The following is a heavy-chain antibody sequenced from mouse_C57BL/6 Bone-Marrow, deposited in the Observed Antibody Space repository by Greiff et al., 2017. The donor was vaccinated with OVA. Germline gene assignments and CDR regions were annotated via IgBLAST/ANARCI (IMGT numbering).Heavy chain of an antibody. CDR1: GFTFSSYA. CDR2: ISDGGSYT. CDR3: ARVDGYHWYFDV. D-gene: IGHD2-3*01. V-gene: IGHV5-4*01. J-gene: IGHJ1*03. Sequence: EVHLVASGGGLVKPGGSLKLSCAASGFTFSSYAMSWVRQTPEKRLEWVATISDGGSYTYYPDNVKGRFTISRDNAKTNLYLQMSHLKSEDTAMYYCARVDGYHWYFDVWGTGTTVTVSS.